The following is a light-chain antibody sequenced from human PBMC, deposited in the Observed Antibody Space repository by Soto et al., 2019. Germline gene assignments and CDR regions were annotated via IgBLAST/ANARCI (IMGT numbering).Light chain of an antibody. CDR3: QQYYSTPYT. V-gene: IGKV4-1*01. CDR1: QSVLYSSNNKNY. J-gene: IGKJ2*01. CDR2: WAS. Sequence: DIVMTQSPDSLAVSLGERATINCKSSQSVLYSSNNKNYLAWYQQKPGQPPKLLIYWASTRESGVPDRFSGSASGTDFTLTISSLQAEDVAVSYCQQYYSTPYTFGQGTKVDIK.